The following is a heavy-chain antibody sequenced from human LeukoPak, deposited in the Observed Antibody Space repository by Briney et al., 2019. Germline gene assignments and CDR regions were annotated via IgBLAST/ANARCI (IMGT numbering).Heavy chain of an antibody. Sequence: GSLRLSCAASGFTFSSYGMHWVRQAPGKGLEWVAVISYDGSNKYYADSVKGRFTISRDNSKNTLYLQMNSLRAEDTAVYYCSAAELIFDYWGQGTLVTVSS. CDR2: ISYDGSNK. D-gene: IGHD6-13*01. CDR1: GFTFSSYG. CDR3: SAAELIFDY. V-gene: IGHV3-30*03. J-gene: IGHJ4*02.